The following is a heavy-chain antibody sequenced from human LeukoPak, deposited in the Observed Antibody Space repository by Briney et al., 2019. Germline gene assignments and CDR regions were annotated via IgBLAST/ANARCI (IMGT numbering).Heavy chain of an antibody. D-gene: IGHD3-3*01. CDR1: GYTFTSFD. V-gene: IGHV1-8*03. CDR3: ARDLGLWSGYALK. Sequence: ASVKVSCKASGYTFTSFDINWVRQATGQRLEWMGWMNPKSGSAGYARNFQGRVTFTRDTSIGTAYMELSSLTSEDTAVYYCARDLGLWSGYALKWGQGTLVTVSS. CDR2: MNPKSGSA. J-gene: IGHJ4*02.